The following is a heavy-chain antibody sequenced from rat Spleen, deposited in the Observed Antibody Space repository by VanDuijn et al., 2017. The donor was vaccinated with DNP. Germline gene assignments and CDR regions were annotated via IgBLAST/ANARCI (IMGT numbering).Heavy chain of an antibody. CDR3: ARDGKLAY. CDR1: GFYFNDYW. Sequence: EVKLVESGGGLVQPGRSLKLSCAASGFYFNDYWMGWVRQAPGKGLEWIGEINKVGSTINYNPSLKDKFTISIDNAQNTLYLQMSKQGSEDTAIYSCARDGKLAYWGQGVPVTVSS. CDR2: INKVGSTI. D-gene: IGHD5-1*01. V-gene: IGHV4-2*01. J-gene: IGHJ2*01.